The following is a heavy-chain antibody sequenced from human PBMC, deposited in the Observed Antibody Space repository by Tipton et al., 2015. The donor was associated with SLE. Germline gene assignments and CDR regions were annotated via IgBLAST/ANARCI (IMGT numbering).Heavy chain of an antibody. D-gene: IGHD6-13*01. J-gene: IGHJ5*02. Sequence: TLSLTCTVSGGSISSSSYFWGWIRQPPGKGLEWIGSIHYSGSTYYNPSLKSRVTISVDTSKNQFSLKLSSVTAADTAVYYWAGWIAEDLYWFDPWGQGTLVTVSS. CDR2: IHYSGST. CDR1: GGSISSSSYF. CDR3: AGWIAEDLYWFDP. V-gene: IGHV4-39*01.